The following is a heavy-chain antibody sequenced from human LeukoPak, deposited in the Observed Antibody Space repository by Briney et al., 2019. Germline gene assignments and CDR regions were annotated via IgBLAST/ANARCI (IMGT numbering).Heavy chain of an antibody. CDR1: GFTFSTSG. D-gene: IGHD3-22*01. J-gene: IGHJ4*02. CDR2: IWYDGSNK. CDR3: ARARGVSTGYRPIDY. V-gene: IGHV3-33*01. Sequence: GRSLRLSCAASGFTFSTSGMHWVRQAPGKGLEWVAVIWYDGSNKHYAESVKGRFSISRDNSKSTLYLQMSSLRAEDTAVYYCARARGVSTGYRPIDYWGQGTLVTVSS.